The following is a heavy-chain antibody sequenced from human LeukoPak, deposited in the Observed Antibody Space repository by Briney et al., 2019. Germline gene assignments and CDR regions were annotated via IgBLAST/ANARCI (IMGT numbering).Heavy chain of an antibody. V-gene: IGHV4-59*01. D-gene: IGHD2-15*01. CDR1: TGTTNTYY. J-gene: IGHJ4*02. CDR2: IYHSGST. Sequence: WYILTLTNPVCTGTTNTYYWSWIHQSARTVLELIRHIYHSGSTDYNPAFKSRVSISKVMTKQEFSRTLSSVPVADTAIYYCGRLLWELLVPYFDHWGQGAFVIVS. CDR3: GRLLWELLVPYFDH.